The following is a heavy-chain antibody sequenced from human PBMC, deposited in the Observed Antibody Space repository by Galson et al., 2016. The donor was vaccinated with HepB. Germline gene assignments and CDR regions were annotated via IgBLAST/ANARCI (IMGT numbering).Heavy chain of an antibody. D-gene: IGHD2/OR15-2a*01. CDR3: ARVTSFIRNIGTLDL. CDR1: GFRFSDHY. CDR2: IRKRSNGYTT. Sequence: SLRLSCAASGFRFSDHYMDWVRQAPGKGLEWVGRIRKRSNGYTTEYGASVKGRFSVSRDDSENSVYPQMDSLKSEDTAMYYCARVTSFIRNIGTLDLWGRGTLVAVSS. V-gene: IGHV3-72*01. J-gene: IGHJ3*01.